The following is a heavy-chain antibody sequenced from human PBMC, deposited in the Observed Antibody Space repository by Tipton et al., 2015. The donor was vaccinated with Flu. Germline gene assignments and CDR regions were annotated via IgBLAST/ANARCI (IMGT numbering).Heavy chain of an antibody. CDR2: IDQDGSRK. CDR1: GFIFRNYW. J-gene: IGHJ4*02. V-gene: IGHV3-7*01. D-gene: IGHD1-26*01. Sequence: SLRLSCAASGFIFRNYWMSWVRQAPGKGLEWVANIDQDGSRKYYVDSVKGRFTISRDNAKRSLYLLLNNLSPEDTAVYFCTKEIGGSGSYWGQGTLVTVSS. CDR3: TKEIGGSGSY.